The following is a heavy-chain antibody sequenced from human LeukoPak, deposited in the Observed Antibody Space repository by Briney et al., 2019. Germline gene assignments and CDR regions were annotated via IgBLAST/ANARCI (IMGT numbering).Heavy chain of an antibody. V-gene: IGHV4-34*01. CDR2: INHSGST. J-gene: IGHJ6*04. Sequence: SETLSLTCAVYSGSFSGYFWSWIRQPPGKGLEWIGEINHSGSTNYNPSLKSRVTISVDTSKNQFSLKLSSVTAADTAVYYCASLAEYCSSTSCGDVWGKGTTVTISS. CDR1: SGSFSGYF. D-gene: IGHD2-2*01. CDR3: ASLAEYCSSTSCGDV.